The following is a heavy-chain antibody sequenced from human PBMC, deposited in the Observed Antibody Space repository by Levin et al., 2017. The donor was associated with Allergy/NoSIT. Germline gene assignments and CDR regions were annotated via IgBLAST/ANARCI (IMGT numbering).Heavy chain of an antibody. Sequence: SCAASGFTFSSYWMHWVRQAPGKGLVWVSRINTDGSSTAYADSVKGRFTISRDNAKNTLYLQMDSLRAEDTAVYYCTREPPSAFDIWGQGTMVTVSS. CDR2: INTDGSST. CDR3: TREPPSAFDI. J-gene: IGHJ3*02. CDR1: GFTFSSYW. V-gene: IGHV3-74*01. D-gene: IGHD2-2*01.